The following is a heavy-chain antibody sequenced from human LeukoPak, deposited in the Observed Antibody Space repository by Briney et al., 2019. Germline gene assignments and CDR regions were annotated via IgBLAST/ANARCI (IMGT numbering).Heavy chain of an antibody. D-gene: IGHD2-15*01. CDR1: GGSISSGGYY. J-gene: IGHJ6*03. CDR3: ARDVVGHYCYYMDV. CDR2: IYHSGST. V-gene: IGHV4-30-2*01. Sequence: SETPSLTCTVSGGSISSGGYYWSWIRQPPGKGLEWIGYIYHSGSTYYNPSLKSRVTISVDRSKNQFSLKLSSVTAADTAVYYCARDVVGHYCYYMDVWGKGTTVTVSS.